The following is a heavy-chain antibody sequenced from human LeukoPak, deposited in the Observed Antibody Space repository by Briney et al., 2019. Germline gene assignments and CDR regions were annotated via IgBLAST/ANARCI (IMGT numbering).Heavy chain of an antibody. CDR3: TMVRGVTSWRLDY. D-gene: IGHD3-10*01. J-gene: IGHJ4*02. CDR1: GGTFSSYA. Sequence: SVKVSCKASGGTFSSYAISWVRQAPGQGLESMGRIIPIFGTANYAQNFQGRVTITTDESTSTAYMELSSLRSEDTAVYYCTMVRGVTSWRLDYWGQGTLVTVSS. CDR2: IIPIFGTA. V-gene: IGHV1-69*05.